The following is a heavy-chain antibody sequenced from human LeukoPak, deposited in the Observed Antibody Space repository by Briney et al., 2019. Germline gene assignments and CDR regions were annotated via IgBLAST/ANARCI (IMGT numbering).Heavy chain of an antibody. CDR2: IYSGDST. V-gene: IGHV3-53*01. D-gene: IGHD1-14*01. Sequence: PGGSLRLSCAASGFTVSSNYMSWVRQAPGIGLEWVSLIYSGDSTYYADSVKGRFTISRDNSKNTLYLQMNSLRAEDTAVYYCARDLPGRGRSDAVDIWGQGTMVTVSS. J-gene: IGHJ3*02. CDR1: GFTVSSNY. CDR3: ARDLPGRGRSDAVDI.